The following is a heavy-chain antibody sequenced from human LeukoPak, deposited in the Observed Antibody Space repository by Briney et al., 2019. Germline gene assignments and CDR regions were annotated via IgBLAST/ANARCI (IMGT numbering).Heavy chain of an antibody. CDR1: GFTFSSYW. V-gene: IGHV3-74*01. J-gene: IGHJ5*02. CDR2: INGDGSST. D-gene: IGHD3-22*01. Sequence: GGSLRLSCAASGFTFSSYWMHWVRQAPGKGLVWVSRINGDGSSTSYADSVKGRFAISRDNAENTLYLQMNSLRAEDTAVYYCARGGPYYYDSSGPYWFDPWGQGTLVTVSS. CDR3: ARGGPYYYDSSGPYWFDP.